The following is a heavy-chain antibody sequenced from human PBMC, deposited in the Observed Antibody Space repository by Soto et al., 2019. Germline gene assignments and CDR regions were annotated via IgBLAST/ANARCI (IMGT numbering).Heavy chain of an antibody. CDR1: GFTFSSYA. CDR2: ISYDGSNK. V-gene: IGHV3-30*04. J-gene: IGHJ4*02. CDR3: AREGATTKGFDY. D-gene: IGHD1-26*01. Sequence: GGSLRLSCAASGFTFSSYAMHWVRQAPGKGLEWVAVISYDGSNKYYADSVKGRFTISRDNSKNTLYLQMNSLRAEDTAVYYCAREGATTKGFDYWGQGTLVTVSS.